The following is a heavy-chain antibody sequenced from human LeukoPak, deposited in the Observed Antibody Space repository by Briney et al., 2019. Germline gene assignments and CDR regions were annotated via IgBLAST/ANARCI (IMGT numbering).Heavy chain of an antibody. D-gene: IGHD3-10*01. CDR1: GGSISRSSYY. CDR2: IFYSGDT. Sequence: SETLSLTCNVSGGSISRSSYYWGWIRQPPGKGLEWIGSIFYSGDTHYNPSLKSRVTISVDTSKNQFSLELSSVTAADTAVYYCARGGTMVRGVTFDYWGQGTLVTVSS. CDR3: ARGGTMVRGVTFDY. V-gene: IGHV4-39*07. J-gene: IGHJ4*02.